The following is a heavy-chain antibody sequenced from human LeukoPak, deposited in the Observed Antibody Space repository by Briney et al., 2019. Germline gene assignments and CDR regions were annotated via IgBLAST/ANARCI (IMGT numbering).Heavy chain of an antibody. D-gene: IGHD6-13*01. CDR2: IISILGIA. CDR3: ARGAVAAGTTGYYGMDV. Sequence: SVKVSCKASGGTFSSYAISWVRQAPGQGLEWMGRIISILGIANYAQKFQGRVTITADKSTSTAYMELSSLRSEDTAVYYCARGAVAAGTTGYYGMDVWGQGTTVTVSS. CDR1: GGTFSSYA. V-gene: IGHV1-69*04. J-gene: IGHJ6*02.